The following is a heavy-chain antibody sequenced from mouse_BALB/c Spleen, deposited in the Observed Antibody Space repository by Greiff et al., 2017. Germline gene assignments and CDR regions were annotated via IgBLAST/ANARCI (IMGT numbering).Heavy chain of an antibody. J-gene: IGHJ2*01. Sequence: VKLMESGAELVRPGVSVKISCKGSGYTFTDYAMHWVKQSHAKSLEWIGVISTYYGDASYNQKFKGKATMTVDKSSSTAYMELARLTSEDSAIYYCARVGRVVDNYFDYWGQGTTLTVSS. V-gene: IGHV1S137*01. CDR1: GYTFTDYA. D-gene: IGHD1-1*01. CDR3: ARVGRVVDNYFDY. CDR2: ISTYYGDA.